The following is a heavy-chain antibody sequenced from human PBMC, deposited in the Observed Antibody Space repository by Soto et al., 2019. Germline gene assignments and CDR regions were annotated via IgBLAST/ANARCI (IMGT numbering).Heavy chain of an antibody. CDR3: ARGGSYHELVPDC. Sequence: QVQLQESGPGLVKPSQTLSLTCTVSGGSISSGVYYWTWIRQHPGKGLEWIGYIYHSGSTYYNPSLRIRVXXSXDXXNNQFSLRLNSVTAADTAVYYCARGGSYHELVPDCWGQGTLVTVSS. V-gene: IGHV4-31*03. J-gene: IGHJ4*02. CDR1: GGSISSGVYY. CDR2: IYHSGST. D-gene: IGHD3-16*02.